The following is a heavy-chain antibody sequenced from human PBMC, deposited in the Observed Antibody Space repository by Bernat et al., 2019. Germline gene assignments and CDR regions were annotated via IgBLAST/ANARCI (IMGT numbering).Heavy chain of an antibody. J-gene: IGHJ4*02. CDR3: AKDIGWDTVMGANFDY. Sequence: EVQLVESGGGLVQPGRSLRLSCAASGFTFDDYAMHWVRQAPGKGLEWVSGISWNSGSIGYADSVKGRFTISRDNAKNSLYLQMNSLRAEDTALYYCAKDIGWDTVMGANFDYLVQGTLVTVSS. V-gene: IGHV3-9*01. CDR2: ISWNSGSI. CDR1: GFTFDDYA. D-gene: IGHD5-18*01.